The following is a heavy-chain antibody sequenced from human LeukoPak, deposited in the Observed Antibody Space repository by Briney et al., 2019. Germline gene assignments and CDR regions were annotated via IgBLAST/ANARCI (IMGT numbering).Heavy chain of an antibody. D-gene: IGHD4-23*01. CDR3: ATIDYGGYSSPGYYSLDV. CDR1: GASISSDDYY. J-gene: IGHJ6*02. V-gene: IGHV4-30-4*01. CDR2: IYHSGSS. Sequence: SQTLCLTCTVSGASISSDDYYWSWVRQPPGKGLEWIGYIYHSGSSYYNPSLKSRVTMSVDTSQNQFSLRLTSVTAADTAVYYCATIDYGGYSSPGYYSLDVWGHGTTVTVSS.